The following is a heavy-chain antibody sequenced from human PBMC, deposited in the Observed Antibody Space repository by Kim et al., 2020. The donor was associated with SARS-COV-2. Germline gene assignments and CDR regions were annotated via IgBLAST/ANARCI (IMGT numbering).Heavy chain of an antibody. J-gene: IGHJ4*02. CDR1: GYPISSGYY. CDR3: ARVLIGYSYAPINY. V-gene: IGHV4-38-2*01. CDR2: IYHSGST. D-gene: IGHD5-18*01. Sequence: SETLSLTCAVSGYPISSGYYWGWIRQPPGKGLELIGSIYHSGSTYYNPSLKSRVTISVDTSKNHFSLKLSSVTAADTALYYCARVLIGYSYAPINYWGQGTLVTVSS.